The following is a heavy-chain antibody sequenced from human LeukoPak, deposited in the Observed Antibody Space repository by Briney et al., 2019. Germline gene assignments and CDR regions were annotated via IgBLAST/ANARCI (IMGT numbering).Heavy chain of an antibody. CDR2: TYYSGST. D-gene: IGHD6-6*01. Sequence: SETLSLTCTVSGGSIGSSSYYWGWIRQPPGKGLEWIGSTYYSGSTYYNPSLKSRVTISVDTSKNQFSLKLSSVTAADTAVYYCAADVNRIEYSSPKYYFDYWGQGTLVTVSS. CDR1: GGSIGSSSYY. CDR3: AADVNRIEYSSPKYYFDY. J-gene: IGHJ4*02. V-gene: IGHV4-39*07.